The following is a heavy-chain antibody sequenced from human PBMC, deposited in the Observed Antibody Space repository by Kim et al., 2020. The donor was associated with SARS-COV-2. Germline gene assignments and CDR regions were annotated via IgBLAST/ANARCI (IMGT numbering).Heavy chain of an antibody. CDR1: GLTFSTYW. CDR2: IKQDGSEK. V-gene: IGHV3-7*01. Sequence: GGSLRLSCVASGLTFSTYWMSWVRQAPGKGLEWVANIKQDGSEKYYVDSVKGRFTISRDNAKNSLYLQMNSLRAEDTAVYHCARGSGIHDYWGQGTLVTVSS. D-gene: IGHD1-26*01. J-gene: IGHJ4*02. CDR3: ARGSGIHDY.